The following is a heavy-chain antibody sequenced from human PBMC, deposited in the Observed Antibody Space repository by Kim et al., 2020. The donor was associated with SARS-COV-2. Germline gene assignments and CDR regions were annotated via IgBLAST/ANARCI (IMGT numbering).Heavy chain of an antibody. CDR2: INHSGST. J-gene: IGHJ4*02. Sequence: SETLSLTCAVYGGSFSGYYWSWIRQPPGKGLEWIGEINHSGSTNYNPSLKSRVTISVDTSKNQFSLKLSSVTAADTAVYYCARGIPMSVAGSGDFDYWGQGTLVTVSS. CDR3: ARGIPMSVAGSGDFDY. D-gene: IGHD6-19*01. V-gene: IGHV4-34*01. CDR1: GGSFSGYY.